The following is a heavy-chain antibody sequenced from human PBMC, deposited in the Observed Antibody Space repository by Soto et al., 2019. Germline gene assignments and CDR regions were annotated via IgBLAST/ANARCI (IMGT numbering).Heavy chain of an antibody. CDR1: GFTFSSYS. D-gene: IGHD3-9*01. J-gene: IGHJ4*02. CDR2: ISSNGGST. Sequence: GGSLRLSCAASGFTFSSYSMNWVRQAPGKGLEYVSAISSNGGSTYYADSVKGRFTISRDNSKNTLYLQMSSLRAEDTAVYYCVKGLDYDILTGLNWGQGTLVTVSS. CDR3: VKGLDYDILTGLN. V-gene: IGHV3-64D*06.